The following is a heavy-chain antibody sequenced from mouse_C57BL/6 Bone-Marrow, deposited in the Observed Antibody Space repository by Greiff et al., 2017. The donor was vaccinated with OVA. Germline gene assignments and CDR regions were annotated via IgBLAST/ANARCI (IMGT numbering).Heavy chain of an antibody. Sequence: EVMLVESGEGLVKPGGSLKLSCAASGFTFSSYAMSWVRQTPEKRLEWVAYISSGGDYIYYADTVKGRFTISRDNARNTLYLQMSSLKSEDTAMYYCTRRPSLSGYFDVWGTGTTVTVSS. CDR1: GFTFSSYA. CDR2: ISSGGDYI. V-gene: IGHV5S21*01. CDR3: TRRPSLSGYFDV. J-gene: IGHJ1*03. D-gene: IGHD1-3*01.